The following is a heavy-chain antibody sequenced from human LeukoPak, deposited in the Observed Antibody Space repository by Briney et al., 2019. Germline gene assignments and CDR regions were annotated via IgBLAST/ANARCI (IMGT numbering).Heavy chain of an antibody. Sequence: PGGSLRLSCAASGFTFSSYAMGWVRQAPGKGLEWVSAISGSGGSTYYTDSVKGRFTISRDNSKNTLYLQMNSLRAEDTAVYYCAKEWGDYGDYGDAFDIWGQGTMVTVSS. CDR3: AKEWGDYGDYGDAFDI. CDR2: ISGSGGST. CDR1: GFTFSSYA. J-gene: IGHJ3*02. D-gene: IGHD4-17*01. V-gene: IGHV3-23*01.